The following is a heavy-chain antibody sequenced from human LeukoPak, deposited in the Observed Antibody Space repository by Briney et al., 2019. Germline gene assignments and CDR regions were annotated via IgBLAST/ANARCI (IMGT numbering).Heavy chain of an antibody. Sequence: SETLSLTCAVYGGSFGGYYWSWIRQPPGRGLEWIGEINHSGSTNYNPSLKSRVTISVDTSKNQFSLKLSSVTAADTAVYYCARVSSWLLWSIDYWGQGTLVTVSS. D-gene: IGHD3-10*01. CDR1: GGSFGGYY. CDR3: ARVSSWLLWSIDY. J-gene: IGHJ4*02. CDR2: INHSGST. V-gene: IGHV4-34*01.